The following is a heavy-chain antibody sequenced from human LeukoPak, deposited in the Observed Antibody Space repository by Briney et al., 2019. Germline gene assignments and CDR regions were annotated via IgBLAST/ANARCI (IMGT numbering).Heavy chain of an antibody. CDR1: GFTFSSYG. CDR3: AKQVTIFENWFDP. Sequence: PGGSLRLSCAASGFTFSSYGMHWVRQAPGKGLEWVAFIRYDGSNKYYADSVKGRFTISRDNSKNTLYLQMNSLRAEDTAVYYCAKQVTIFENWFDPWGQGTLVTVPS. V-gene: IGHV3-30*02. J-gene: IGHJ5*02. CDR2: IRYDGSNK. D-gene: IGHD3-3*01.